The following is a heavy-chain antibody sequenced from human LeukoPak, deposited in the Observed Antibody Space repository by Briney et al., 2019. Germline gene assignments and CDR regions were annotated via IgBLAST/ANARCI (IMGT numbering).Heavy chain of an antibody. CDR3: AKDGKNYFDY. J-gene: IGHJ4*02. V-gene: IGHV3-43*01. CDR1: GFTFGHYT. CDR2: ISWDGGST. Sequence: PGGSLRLSCAASGFTFGHYTMHWVRQAPGKGLEWVSLISWDGGSTYYADSVKGRFTISRDNSKNSLSLQMNSLRAEDTALYYCAKDGKNYFDYWGQGTLVTVSS.